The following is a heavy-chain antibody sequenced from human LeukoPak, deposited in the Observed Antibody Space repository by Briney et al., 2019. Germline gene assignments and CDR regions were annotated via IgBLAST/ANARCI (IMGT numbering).Heavy chain of an antibody. CDR1: GFTFSSYG. Sequence: PGRSLRLSCAASGFTFSSYGMHWVRQAPGKGLEWVAVIRYDGSNKYYADSVKGRFTISRDNSKNTLYLQMNSLRAEDTAVYYCASTPDPYYYDILTGYPDSWGQGTLVTVSS. V-gene: IGHV3-33*01. CDR3: ASTPDPYYYDILTGYPDS. CDR2: IRYDGSNK. D-gene: IGHD3-9*01. J-gene: IGHJ4*02.